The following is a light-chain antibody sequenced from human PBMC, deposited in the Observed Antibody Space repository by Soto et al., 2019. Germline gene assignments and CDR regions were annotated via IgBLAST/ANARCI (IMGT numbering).Light chain of an antibody. CDR1: QSVSSN. J-gene: IGKJ4*01. V-gene: IGKV3-15*01. CDR2: GAS. CDR3: QQYNNWPRAT. Sequence: EIVMTQSPATLSVSPVERATLSCRASQSVSSNLAWYQQKPGQAPRLLIYGASTRATGIPARFSGSGSGTEFTLTISSLQSEDFGVYYCQQYNNWPRATFGGGTKVDI.